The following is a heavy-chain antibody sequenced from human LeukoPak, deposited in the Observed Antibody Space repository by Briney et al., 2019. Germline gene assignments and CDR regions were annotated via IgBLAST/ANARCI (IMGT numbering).Heavy chain of an antibody. Sequence: SVKVSCKASGGTFSSYAISWVRHAPGQGLEWMGGIIPIFGTANYAQKFQGRVTITADKSTSTAYTELSSLRSEDTAVYYCAREAGHYYDSSGYSDYWGQGTLVTVSS. CDR2: IIPIFGTA. CDR1: GGTFSSYA. V-gene: IGHV1-69*06. J-gene: IGHJ4*02. CDR3: AREAGHYYDSSGYSDY. D-gene: IGHD3-22*01.